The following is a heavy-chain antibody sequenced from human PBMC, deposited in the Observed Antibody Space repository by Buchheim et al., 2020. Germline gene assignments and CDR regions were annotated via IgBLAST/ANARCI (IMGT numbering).Heavy chain of an antibody. D-gene: IGHD3-16*01. V-gene: IGHV3-30-3*01. CDR2: ISYDGSNK. Sequence: QVQLVESGGGVVQPGRSLRLSCAASGFTFSSYAMHWVRQAPGKGLEWVAVISYDGSNKYYADSVKGRFTISRDNSKNTLYLQMNSLRAEDTAVYYCARDQDDLGLGFDYWGQGTL. J-gene: IGHJ4*02. CDR1: GFTFSSYA. CDR3: ARDQDDLGLGFDY.